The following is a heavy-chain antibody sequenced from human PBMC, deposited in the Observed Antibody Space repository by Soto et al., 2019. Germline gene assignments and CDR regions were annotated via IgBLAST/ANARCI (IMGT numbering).Heavy chain of an antibody. CDR3: AKELAVAAANRGYYYCGMDV. CDR2: ISYDGSNK. V-gene: IGHV3-30*18. J-gene: IGHJ6*02. D-gene: IGHD2-15*01. Sequence: QVQLVESGGGVVQPGRSLRLSCAASGFTFSSYGMHWVRQAPGKGLEWAAVISYDGSNKYYADSVKGRFTISRDNSKNTLYLLMSSLRAEDMTVYYCAKELAVAAANRGYYYCGMDVWGQGTTVTDSS. CDR1: GFTFSSYG.